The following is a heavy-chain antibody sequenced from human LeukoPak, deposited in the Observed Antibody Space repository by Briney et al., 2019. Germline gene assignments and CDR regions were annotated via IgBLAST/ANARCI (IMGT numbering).Heavy chain of an antibody. J-gene: IGHJ4*02. CDR1: GYTFTGHY. CDR2: VNPNSGGT. V-gene: IGHV1-2*02. D-gene: IGHD3-10*01. CDR3: ARGREIHGGSDTKLDDY. Sequence: GASVKVSCKASGYTFTGHYIHWVRQAPGQGLEWMGWVNPNSGGTNYAQKFQGRVTMTRDTSINTVDMDLSGLTSDDTAVFYCARGREIHGGSDTKLDDYWGQGTLVTVSS.